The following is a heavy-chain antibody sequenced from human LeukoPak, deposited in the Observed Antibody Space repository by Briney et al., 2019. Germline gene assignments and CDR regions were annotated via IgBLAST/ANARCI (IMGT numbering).Heavy chain of an antibody. CDR1: GFTFSSYW. Sequence: PGGSLRLSCAASGFTFSSYWMSWVRQAPGKGLEWVANIKQDGSEKYYVDSVKGRFTISRDNAKNSLYLQMNSLRAEDTAVYYCAKSSGNLSRYYYYYMDVWGKGTTVTISS. CDR3: AKSSGNLSRYYYYYMDV. CDR2: IKQDGSEK. V-gene: IGHV3-7*01. J-gene: IGHJ6*03. D-gene: IGHD6-25*01.